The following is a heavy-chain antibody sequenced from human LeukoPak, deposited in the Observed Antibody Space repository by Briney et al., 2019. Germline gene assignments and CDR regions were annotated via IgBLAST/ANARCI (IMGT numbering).Heavy chain of an antibody. CDR3: ARVSSGWSTDSYFDY. V-gene: IGHV4-59*01. Sequence: PSETLSLTCTVSGGSISSYYWSWIRQPPGKGLEWIGYIYYSGSTNYNPSLKSRVTISVDTSKNQFSLKLSSVTAADTAVYYCARVSSGWSTDSYFDYWGQGTLVTVSS. D-gene: IGHD6-19*01. CDR2: IYYSGST. CDR1: GGSISSYY. J-gene: IGHJ4*02.